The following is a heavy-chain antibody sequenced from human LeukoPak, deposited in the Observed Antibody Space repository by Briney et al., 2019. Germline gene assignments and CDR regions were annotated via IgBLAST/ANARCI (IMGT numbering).Heavy chain of an antibody. CDR1: GGTFSSYA. Sequence: ASVKVSCKASGGTFSSYAISWVRQAPGQGLEWMGGIIPIFGTANYAQKFQGRVTITADESTSTAYMELSRLRSEDTAVYYCARPRYSPACGGDCYLTPDAFDIWGQGTMVTVSS. D-gene: IGHD2-21*02. CDR3: ARPRYSPACGGDCYLTPDAFDI. J-gene: IGHJ3*02. CDR2: IIPIFGTA. V-gene: IGHV1-69*13.